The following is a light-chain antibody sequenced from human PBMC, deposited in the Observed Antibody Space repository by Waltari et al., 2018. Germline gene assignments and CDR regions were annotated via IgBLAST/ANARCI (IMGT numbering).Light chain of an antibody. CDR3: LQAIASPFT. J-gene: IGKJ3*01. V-gene: IGKV2-40*01. CDR2: GGS. CDR1: QSLLNINGNTY. Sequence: DILMTQTPLSLAITPGEPASISCRSSQSLLNINGNTYLHWYLQKPGQSPQLLFYGGSIRASGVPDRFSASGSGADFTLTVNKVEAEDVGVYYCLQAIASPFTFGPGTKLDIK.